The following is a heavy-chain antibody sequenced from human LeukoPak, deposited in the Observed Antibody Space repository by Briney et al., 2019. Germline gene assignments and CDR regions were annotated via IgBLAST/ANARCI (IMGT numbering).Heavy chain of an antibody. CDR2: IWYDGSNK. D-gene: IGHD3-3*01. CDR1: GFTFSSYG. CDR3: ARDTSAFDI. Sequence: PGRSLRLSCAASGFTFSSYGMHWVRQAPGKGLEWVAVIWYDGSNKYYADSVKGRFTISRDNSKNTPYLQMNSLRAEDTAVYYCARDTSAFDIWGQGTMVTVSS. J-gene: IGHJ3*02. V-gene: IGHV3-33*01.